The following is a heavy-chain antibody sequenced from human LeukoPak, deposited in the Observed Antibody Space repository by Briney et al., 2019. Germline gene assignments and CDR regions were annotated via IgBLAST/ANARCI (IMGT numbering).Heavy chain of an antibody. V-gene: IGHV4-59*01. CDR2: IYYSGST. J-gene: IGHJ4*02. CDR1: GGSISSYY. D-gene: IGHD5-18*01. CDR3: ALRGYSYGTFDY. Sequence: ASETLSLTCTVSGGSISSYYWSWIRQPPGKGLEWIGYIYYSGSTNYNPSLKSRVTISVDTSKNQFSLRLSSVTAADTAVYYCALRGYSYGTFDYWGQGTLVTVSS.